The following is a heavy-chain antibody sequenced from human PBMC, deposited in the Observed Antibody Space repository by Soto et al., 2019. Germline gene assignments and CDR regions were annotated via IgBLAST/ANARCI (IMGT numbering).Heavy chain of an antibody. D-gene: IGHD5-18*01. J-gene: IGHJ4*02. CDR3: ARQSDTATASSDY. CDR2: IYYSGST. CDR1: GGSISSYY. V-gene: IGHV4-59*08. Sequence: PSETLSLTCTVSGGSISSYYWSWIRQPPGKGLEWIGYIYYSGSTNYNPSLKSRVTISVDTSKNQFSLKLSSVTAADTAVYYCARQSDTATASSDYWGQGPLVTVSS.